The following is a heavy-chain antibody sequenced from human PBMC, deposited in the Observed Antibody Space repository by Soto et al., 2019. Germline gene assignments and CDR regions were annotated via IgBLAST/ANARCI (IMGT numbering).Heavy chain of an antibody. CDR3: ARPDSNGFYDY. V-gene: IGHV5-51*01. D-gene: IGHD6-25*01. CDR1: GYSFTSYW. Sequence: PGESLKISCKGSGYSFTSYWLAWLRQMPGNGLEWMAIINPGDSDTRYSPSFQGQVTISADRSISTAYLQWSSLKASDTAIYFCARPDSNGFYDYWGQGTLVTVYS. J-gene: IGHJ4*02. CDR2: INPGDSDT.